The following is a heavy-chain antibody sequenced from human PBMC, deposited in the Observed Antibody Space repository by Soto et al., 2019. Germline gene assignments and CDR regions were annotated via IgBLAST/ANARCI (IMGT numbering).Heavy chain of an antibody. CDR1: GFTFSSYA. Sequence: PGGSLRLSCAASGFTFSSYAMSWVRQAPGKGLEWVSAISGSGGSTNYADSVKGRFTISRDNSKNTLHLQMNSLRAEDTAVYYCAKDIPPGYCTSSSCYPDYWGQGTLVTVSS. D-gene: IGHD2-2*03. CDR3: AKDIPPGYCTSSSCYPDY. V-gene: IGHV3-23*01. CDR2: ISGSGGST. J-gene: IGHJ4*02.